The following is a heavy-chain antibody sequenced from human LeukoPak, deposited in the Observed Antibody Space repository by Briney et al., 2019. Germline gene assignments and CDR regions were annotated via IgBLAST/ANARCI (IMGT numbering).Heavy chain of an antibody. CDR3: AKSGPYCSGGSCHDFDY. J-gene: IGHJ4*02. V-gene: IGHV3-23*01. Sequence: GGSPRLSCAASGFTFSSYAMSWVRQAPGKGLEWVSAISGSGGSTYYADSVKGRFTISSDNSKNTLYLQINSLRAEDTAVYYCAKSGPYCSGGSCHDFDYWGQGILVTVSS. D-gene: IGHD2-15*01. CDR2: ISGSGGST. CDR1: GFTFSSYA.